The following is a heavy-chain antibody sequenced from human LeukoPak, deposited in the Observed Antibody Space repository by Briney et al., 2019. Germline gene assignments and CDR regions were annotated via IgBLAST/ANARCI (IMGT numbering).Heavy chain of an antibody. D-gene: IGHD3-9*01. V-gene: IGHV5-51*01. Sequence: GESLKISCKGSGYSFTSYWIGWVRQMPGKGLEWMGIIYPGDSDTRYSPSFQGQVTISADKSISTAYLQWSSLKASDTAMYYCARRSVYYDILTGYPSDAFDIWGQGTMVTVSS. CDR1: GYSFTSYW. CDR2: IYPGDSDT. CDR3: ARRSVYYDILTGYPSDAFDI. J-gene: IGHJ3*02.